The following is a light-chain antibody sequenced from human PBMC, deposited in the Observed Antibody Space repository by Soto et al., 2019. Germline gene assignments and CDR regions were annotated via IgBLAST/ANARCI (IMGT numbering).Light chain of an antibody. Sequence: IVLTQSPATLSLSPGERATLSCRSSQSVSSYLAWYQQKPGQAPRLLIYDASNRATGIPARFSGSGSGTDFTLTISSLEPEDFAVYYCQQRSNPSITFGQGTRLEIK. CDR2: DAS. V-gene: IGKV3-11*01. J-gene: IGKJ5*01. CDR3: QQRSNPSIT. CDR1: QSVSSY.